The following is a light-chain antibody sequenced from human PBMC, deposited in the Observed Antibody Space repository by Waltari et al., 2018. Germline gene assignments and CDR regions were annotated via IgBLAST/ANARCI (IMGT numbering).Light chain of an antibody. CDR2: GAS. V-gene: IGKV3-20*01. CDR1: PSVSSSY. Sequence: EIVLTQSPGTLSLSPGERATLSCRASPSVSSSYLAWYQQNPGQAPRLLIYGASSRATGIPDRFSGSGSGTDFTLTISRLEPEDFAVYYCQQYGSSPWTFGQGTKVEIK. CDR3: QQYGSSPWT. J-gene: IGKJ1*01.